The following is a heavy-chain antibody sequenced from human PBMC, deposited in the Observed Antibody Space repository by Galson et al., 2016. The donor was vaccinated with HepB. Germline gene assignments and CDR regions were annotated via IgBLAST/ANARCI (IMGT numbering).Heavy chain of an antibody. D-gene: IGHD6-19*01. V-gene: IGHV4-61*02. CDR3: ASSSAWGKGFDV. CDR1: GGSISNGNYY. CDR2: IHSSGNT. Sequence: TLSLTCSVSGGSISNGNYYWSWVRKPAGKGLEWIGRIHSSGNTHYNPSLKSRGTMSVDTSKNQFSLTLRSVTAADTAVYYCASSSAWGKGFDVWGQGAQVTVSS. J-gene: IGHJ3*01.